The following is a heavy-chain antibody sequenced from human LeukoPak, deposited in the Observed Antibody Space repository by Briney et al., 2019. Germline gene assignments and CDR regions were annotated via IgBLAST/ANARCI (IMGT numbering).Heavy chain of an antibody. CDR2: INPNHGDT. D-gene: IGHD3-9*01. J-gene: IGHJ4*02. V-gene: IGHV1-2*02. CDR3: ARSPHILTGENFDY. Sequence: ASVKVSCKASGYTFTGYYMHWVRQGPGQGLEWMGWINPNHGDTNYAQKFQDRVSMTRDTSISTAYMHLSRLRSADTAVYYCARSPHILTGENFDYWGQGTLLTVSS. CDR1: GYTFTGYY.